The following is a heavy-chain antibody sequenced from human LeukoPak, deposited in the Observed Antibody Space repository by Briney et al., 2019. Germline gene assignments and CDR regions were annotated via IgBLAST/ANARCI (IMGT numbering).Heavy chain of an antibody. CDR2: IYYSGST. D-gene: IGHD6-19*01. CDR3: ARDSSSGWYDYYYMDV. CDR1: SGSISSYY. J-gene: IGHJ6*03. V-gene: IGHV4-59*01. Sequence: SETLSLTCTVSSGSISSYYWSWIRQPPGEGLEWIGYIYYSGSTNYNPSLKSRVTISVDTSKNQFSLKLSSVTAADTAVYYCARDSSSGWYDYYYMDVWGKGTTVTVSS.